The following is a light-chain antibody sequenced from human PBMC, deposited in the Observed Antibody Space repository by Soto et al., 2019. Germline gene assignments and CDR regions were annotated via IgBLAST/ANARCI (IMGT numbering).Light chain of an antibody. CDR3: QQYGSSLT. CDR2: GAS. CDR1: QSVSSSY. V-gene: IGKV3-20*01. Sequence: EVVLTQSPGTLSLSPGERATLSCRASQSVSSSYVAWHQTHPGPAPRLLIYGASSRATSTPDRFSGSGSGTDFTLTISRLEPEDFAVYYRQQYGSSLTFGRGTKVDIK. J-gene: IGKJ1*01.